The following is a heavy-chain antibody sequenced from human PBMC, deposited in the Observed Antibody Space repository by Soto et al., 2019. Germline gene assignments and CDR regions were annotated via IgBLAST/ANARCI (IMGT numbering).Heavy chain of an antibody. CDR2: IKNKANNYIT. CDR3: STKVNVLTTRSDY. Sequence: GGSLRLSCAASGLTFSDHYMDWVRLAPGKGLEWVGRIKNKANNYITQYAASVKGRFTISRDDSKNSLYLQMDSLKTEDTAVYFCSTKVNVLTTRSDYWGQGSLVTVSS. J-gene: IGHJ4*02. D-gene: IGHD4-17*01. CDR1: GLTFSDHY. V-gene: IGHV3-72*01.